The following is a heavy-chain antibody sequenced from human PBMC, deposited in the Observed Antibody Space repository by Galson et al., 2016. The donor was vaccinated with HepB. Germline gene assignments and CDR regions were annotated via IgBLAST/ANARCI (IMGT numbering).Heavy chain of an antibody. D-gene: IGHD3-16*01. CDR2: IKQDGSKK. Sequence: SLRLSCAASGFTFSSYWMSWVRQTPGKELEWVANIKQDGSKKEYVDSVKGRFTISRDNAKNSLYLQMNSLRAEDTAVYYCARDYIGGFDPWGQGTLVSVSS. J-gene: IGHJ5*02. CDR3: ARDYIGGFDP. V-gene: IGHV3-7*01. CDR1: GFTFSSYW.